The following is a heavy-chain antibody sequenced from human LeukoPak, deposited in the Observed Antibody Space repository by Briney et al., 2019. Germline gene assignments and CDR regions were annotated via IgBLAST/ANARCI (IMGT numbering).Heavy chain of an antibody. CDR1: DDSISRYS. V-gene: IGHV4-59*04. CDR2: IYYSGST. J-gene: IGHJ6*03. CDR3: ASVRRGFGDLSKYYSYYYMDV. D-gene: IGHD3-10*01. Sequence: SETLSLTCTVSDDSISRYSWSWIRQPPGKGLEWIGNIYYSGSTYYNSSLKSRLTISVDTSKNQFSLKLSSVTAADTAVYYCASVRRGFGDLSKYYSYYYMDVWGKGTTVTVSS.